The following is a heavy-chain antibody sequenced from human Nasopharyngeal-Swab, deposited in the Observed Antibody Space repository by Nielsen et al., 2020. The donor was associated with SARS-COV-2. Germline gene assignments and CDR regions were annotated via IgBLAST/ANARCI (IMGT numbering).Heavy chain of an antibody. CDR2: IFHTGST. J-gene: IGHJ6*03. CDR3: ARGGTSGEYYYFYMDV. V-gene: IGHV4-30-2*01. D-gene: IGHD3-10*01. CDR1: GGSINSGGLS. Sequence: SETLSLTCTVSGGSINSGGLSWSWIRQPPGKGLQWIGHIFHTGSTYFNPSLKSRVTISLDRSKNQFSLKLTSVTAADTAVYYCARGGTSGEYYYFYMDVWGKGTTVTVSS.